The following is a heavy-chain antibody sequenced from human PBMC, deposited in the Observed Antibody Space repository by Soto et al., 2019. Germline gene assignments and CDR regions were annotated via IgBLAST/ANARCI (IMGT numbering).Heavy chain of an antibody. CDR3: AREVSYWFDP. CDR2: ISAYNGNT. V-gene: IGHV1-18*01. J-gene: IGHJ5*02. Sequence: ASVKVSCKASGYTFTGYGISWVRQAPGQGLEWMGWISAYNGNTNYAQKFQGRVTMTRNTSISTAYMELSSLRSEDTAVYYCAREVSYWFDPWGQGTLVTVSS. D-gene: IGHD2-8*01. CDR1: GYTFTGYG.